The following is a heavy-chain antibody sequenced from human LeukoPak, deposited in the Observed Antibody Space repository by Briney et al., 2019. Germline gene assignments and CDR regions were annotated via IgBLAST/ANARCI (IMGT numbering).Heavy chain of an antibody. CDR1: GYSFTNYW. Sequence: GESLKISCKGSGYSFTNYWIGWVRQMPGRGLEWMGIIYPGDSDTRYSPSFQGQVTISADKSISTAYLQWSSLKASDTAIYYCARLVGISTGPIDYWGQGTLVTVSS. J-gene: IGHJ4*02. CDR2: IYPGDSDT. V-gene: IGHV5-51*01. CDR3: ARLVGISTGPIDY. D-gene: IGHD3-9*01.